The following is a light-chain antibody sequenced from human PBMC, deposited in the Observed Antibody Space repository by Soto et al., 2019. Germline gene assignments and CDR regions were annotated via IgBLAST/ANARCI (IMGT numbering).Light chain of an antibody. J-gene: IGLJ7*01. CDR3: SSHSSSGTLEV. CDR1: SSDVGGSNY. CDR2: DVY. Sequence: QSALTQLAPVSGSPGQSITISCAGTSSDVGGSNYVSWYQQHPGKAPKLMIYDVYNRPSGISNRFSGSKSGNTASLTISGLQAEDEADYYCSSHSSSGTLEVFGAGTQLTVL. V-gene: IGLV2-14*03.